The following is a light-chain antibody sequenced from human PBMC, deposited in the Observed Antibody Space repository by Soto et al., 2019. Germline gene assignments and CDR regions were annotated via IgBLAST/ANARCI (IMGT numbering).Light chain of an antibody. CDR1: QDIRRW. CDR3: QHAYSFPS. V-gene: IGKV1-12*02. CDR2: DAF. J-gene: IGKJ4*01. Sequence: DIQMTQSPSSVSASVGDTVTITCRASQDIRRWLAWYQQKPGRAPQLLISDAFRLQSGVPSRFSGSGSGTHFTLTIISLQPEDFATYFCQHAYSFPSFGGGTRVEIK.